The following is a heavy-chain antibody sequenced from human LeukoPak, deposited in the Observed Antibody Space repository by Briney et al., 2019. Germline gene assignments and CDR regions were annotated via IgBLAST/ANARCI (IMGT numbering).Heavy chain of an antibody. D-gene: IGHD3-22*01. CDR3: ARAEDNYYDSVGYFDY. CDR1: GGSISSYY. Sequence: SETLSLTCTVSGGSISSYYWSWIRQPPGKGLEWIGYIYYSGSTNYNPSLKSRVTISVDTSKNQFSLKLSPVTAADTAVYYCARAEDNYYDSVGYFDYWGQGTLVTVSS. J-gene: IGHJ4*02. CDR2: IYYSGST. V-gene: IGHV4-59*01.